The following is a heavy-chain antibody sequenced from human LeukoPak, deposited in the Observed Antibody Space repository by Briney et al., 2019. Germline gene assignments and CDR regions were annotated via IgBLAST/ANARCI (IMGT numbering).Heavy chain of an antibody. D-gene: IGHD3-10*01. CDR1: GFTFSTYFW. CDR3: ARDQSYSGFDY. V-gene: IGHV3-74*01. Sequence: PGGSLRLSCAVSGFTFSTYFWMHWVRQAPGKGLVWVSRIRSDGGSSTYADSVKGRFTISRDNAKNTLYLQMNTLRAEDTAVYYCARDQSYSGFDYWGQGTLVTVSS. CDR2: IRSDGGSS. J-gene: IGHJ4*02.